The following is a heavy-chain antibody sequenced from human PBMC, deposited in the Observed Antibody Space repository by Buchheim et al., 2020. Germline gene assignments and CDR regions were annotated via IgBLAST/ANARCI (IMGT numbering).Heavy chain of an antibody. V-gene: IGHV3-33*01. CDR2: IWYDGSNK. J-gene: IGHJ6*02. CDR1: GFTFSSYG. D-gene: IGHD3-9*01. CDR3: ARDRGPTYYDILTGGYYYGMDV. Sequence: QVQLVESGGGVVQPGRSLRLSCAASGFTFSSYGMHWVRQAPGKGLEWVAVIWYDGSNKYYADSVKGRFTISRDNSKNTLYLQMNSLRAEDTAVYYCARDRGPTYYDILTGGYYYGMDVWGQGTT.